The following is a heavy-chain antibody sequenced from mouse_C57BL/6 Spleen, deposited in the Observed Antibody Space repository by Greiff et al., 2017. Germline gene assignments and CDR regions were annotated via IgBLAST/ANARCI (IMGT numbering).Heavy chain of an antibody. V-gene: IGHV5-16*01. J-gene: IGHJ1*03. CDR1: GFTFSDYY. D-gene: IGHD1-1*01. Sequence: EVMLVESEGGLVQPGSSMKLSCTASGFTFSDYYMAWVRQVPEKGLEWVANINYDGSSTYYLDSLKSRFIISRDNAKNILYLQMSSLKSEDTATFYCARVANYYGSSHWYFDVWGTGTTVTVSS. CDR2: INYDGSST. CDR3: ARVANYYGSSHWYFDV.